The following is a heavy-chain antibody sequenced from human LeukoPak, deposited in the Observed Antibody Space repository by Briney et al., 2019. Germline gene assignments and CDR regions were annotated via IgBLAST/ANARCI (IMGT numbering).Heavy chain of an antibody. Sequence: GGSLRLSCAASGFTVSSNYMSWVRQAPGKGLEWVANIKQDGSEKYYVDSVKGRFTISRDNAKNSLYLQMNSLRAEDTAVYYCASLATVTDAFDIWGQGTMVTVSS. CDR1: GFTVSSNY. V-gene: IGHV3-7*01. CDR2: IKQDGSEK. CDR3: ASLATVTDAFDI. D-gene: IGHD4-17*01. J-gene: IGHJ3*02.